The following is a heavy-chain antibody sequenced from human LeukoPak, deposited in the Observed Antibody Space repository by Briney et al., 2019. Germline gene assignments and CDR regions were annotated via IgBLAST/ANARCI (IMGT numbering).Heavy chain of an antibody. Sequence: PSETQSLTCTVSGGSISSYYWSWIRQPPGKGLEWIGYIYYSGSTNYNPSLKSRVTISVDTSKNQFSLKLSSVTAADTAVYYCARVSWWELSPDAFDIWGQGTMVTVSS. V-gene: IGHV4-59*01. CDR2: IYYSGST. CDR3: ARVSWWELSPDAFDI. CDR1: GGSISSYY. J-gene: IGHJ3*02. D-gene: IGHD1-26*01.